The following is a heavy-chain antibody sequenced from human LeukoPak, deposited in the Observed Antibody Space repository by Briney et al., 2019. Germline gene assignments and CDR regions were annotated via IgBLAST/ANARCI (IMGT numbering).Heavy chain of an antibody. J-gene: IGHJ4*02. Sequence: ASVKVSCKASGYTFTGYYMHWVRQAPGQGLEWMGWINPNSGGTNYAQKFQGRVTMTRDTSISTAYMELSRLRSDGTAVYYCAREIWSESDYDFRSGYRYFDYWGQGTLVTVSS. CDR3: AREIWSESDYDFRSGYRYFDY. V-gene: IGHV1-2*02. CDR1: GYTFTGYY. CDR2: INPNSGGT. D-gene: IGHD3-3*01.